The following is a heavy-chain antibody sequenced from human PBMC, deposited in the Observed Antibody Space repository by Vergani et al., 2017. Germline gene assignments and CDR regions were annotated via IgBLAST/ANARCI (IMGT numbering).Heavy chain of an antibody. CDR2: ISSSSSYS. CDR3: AKDLSYSTAWPHFDS. D-gene: IGHD4-11*01. Sequence: EVQLVESGGGLVKRGGSLRLSCAASGFTFSSYSMNWVRQAPGKGLEWVSSISSSSSYSHYSDSLKGRFTISRDNAKSSLYLQMNSLRVEDTAMYFCAKDLSYSTAWPHFDSRGQGTLVTVSS. CDR1: GFTFSSYS. J-gene: IGHJ4*02. V-gene: IGHV3-21*01.